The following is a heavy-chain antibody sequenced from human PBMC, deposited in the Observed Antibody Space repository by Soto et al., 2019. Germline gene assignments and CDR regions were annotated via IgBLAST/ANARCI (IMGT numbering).Heavy chain of an antibody. J-gene: IGHJ4*02. V-gene: IGHV1-18*04. CDR2: INTFNGNT. D-gene: IGHD5-18*01. CDR3: AREDTAVALDY. Sequence: QVQLVQSRTEVKKPGASVKVSCKSSGYTFITYGITWVRQAPGQGLEWMGGINTFNGNTNYAQKLQGRVTMITDTFTRAAYMELRSLRSDATAFYYCAREDTAVALDYGGQGTLVTVSA. CDR1: GYTFITYG.